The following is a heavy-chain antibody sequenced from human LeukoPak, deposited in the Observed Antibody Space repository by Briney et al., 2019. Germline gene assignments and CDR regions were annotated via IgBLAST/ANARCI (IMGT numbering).Heavy chain of an antibody. J-gene: IGHJ4*02. CDR2: IKQDGSEK. CDR1: GFTFSNYW. D-gene: IGHD6-19*01. CDR3: ASSSGWIIDY. V-gene: IGHV3-7*01. Sequence: GGSLRLSCAASGFTFSNYWMNWVRQAPGKGLEWVANIKQDGSEKYYVDSVKGRFTISRDNAKNSLFLQMNSLRAEVTAVYYCASSSGWIIDYWGQGTLVTVSS.